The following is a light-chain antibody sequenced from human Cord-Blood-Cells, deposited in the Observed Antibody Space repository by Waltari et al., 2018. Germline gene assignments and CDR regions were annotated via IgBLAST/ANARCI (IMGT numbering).Light chain of an antibody. CDR2: CAS. Sequence: DIVMPQSPAALAVSIGERSTITSKSSQSVLYSSHHKNYLAWYQQKPGQPPKLLIYCASTRASGVPDRFSGSGSGTEFTLTISSLQSEDVAVYYCQQYYSRPFTFGPGTKVDIK. CDR3: QQYYSRPFT. J-gene: IGKJ3*01. V-gene: IGKV4-1*01. CDR1: QSVLYSSHHKNY.